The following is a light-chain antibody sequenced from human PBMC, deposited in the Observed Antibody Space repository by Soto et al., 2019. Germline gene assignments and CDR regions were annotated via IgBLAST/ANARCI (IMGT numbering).Light chain of an antibody. Sequence: EIVFTQSPGPLSLSPGERATLSCRASQSLSSSYLAWYQQKPGQAPRLLIYGASTRATGIPARFSGSGSGTEFTLTISSLQSEDFAVYYCQQYNNWPPFGQGTKVDIK. CDR2: GAS. CDR3: QQYNNWPP. CDR1: QSLSSSY. J-gene: IGKJ1*01. V-gene: IGKV3-15*01.